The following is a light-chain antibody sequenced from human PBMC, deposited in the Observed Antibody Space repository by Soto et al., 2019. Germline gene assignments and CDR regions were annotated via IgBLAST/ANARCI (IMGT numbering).Light chain of an antibody. Sequence: QPVLTQPPSVSGAPGQRVTISCTGSSSNIGAGYDVHWYQQLPGTAPKLLIYGNSNRPSEVPDRFSGSKSGTSASLAITGLQAEDEADYYCQSYDSSLSGYVFGTGTKLTVL. J-gene: IGLJ1*01. CDR2: GNS. V-gene: IGLV1-40*01. CDR3: QSYDSSLSGYV. CDR1: SSNIGAGYD.